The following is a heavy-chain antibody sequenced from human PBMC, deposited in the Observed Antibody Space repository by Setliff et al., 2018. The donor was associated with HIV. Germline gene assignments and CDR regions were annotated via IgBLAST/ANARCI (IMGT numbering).Heavy chain of an antibody. V-gene: IGHV4-34*01. CDR1: GGSFSDYY. Sequence: SETLSLTCAVYGGSFSDYYWSWIRQPPGKGLEWIGVINHSGSTNYNPSLKSRVTISADTSKSQFSLKLTSVTAADTAAYFCARVSTDYVWGSFLSSGPYYFDFWGQGALVTVSS. CDR3: ARVSTDYVWGSFLSSGPYYFDF. J-gene: IGHJ4*02. CDR2: INHSGST. D-gene: IGHD3-16*01.